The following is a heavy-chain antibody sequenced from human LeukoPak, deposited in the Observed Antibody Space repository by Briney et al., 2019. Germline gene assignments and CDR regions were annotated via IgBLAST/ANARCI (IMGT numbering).Heavy chain of an antibody. J-gene: IGHJ6*03. CDR1: GGSFSGYY. CDR2: INHSGSN. CDR3: ARGAPYYDFGSRYYYYYMDV. V-gene: IGHV4-34*01. D-gene: IGHD3-3*01. Sequence: SETLSLTCAVYGGSFSGYYWSWIRQPPGKGLEWIGEINHSGSNNYNPSLKSRVTISVDTSKNQFSLKLSSVTAADTAVYYCARGAPYYDFGSRYYYYYMDVWGKGTTVTVSS.